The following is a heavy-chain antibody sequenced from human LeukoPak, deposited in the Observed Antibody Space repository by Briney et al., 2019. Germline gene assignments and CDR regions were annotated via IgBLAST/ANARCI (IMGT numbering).Heavy chain of an antibody. J-gene: IGHJ4*02. CDR1: GGSINSNSHQ. CDR3: ARRGDISTDYAFDY. Sequence: SETLSLTCSVSGGSINSNSHQWDWIRQAPGKGLEWIGNIYYSGTNSYNPSLKSRVTISVDPSKNHSSLRLTSVTAADTAVYYCARRGDISTDYAFDYWGQGTLVTVSS. CDR2: IYYSGTN. V-gene: IGHV4-39*02. D-gene: IGHD3-9*01.